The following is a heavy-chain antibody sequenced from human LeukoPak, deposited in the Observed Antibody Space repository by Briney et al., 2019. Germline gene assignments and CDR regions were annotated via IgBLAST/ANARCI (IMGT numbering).Heavy chain of an antibody. CDR1: GHSISSGYY. CDR3: ARHRGDNSNPRYYFHYMDV. CDR2: MYHRGST. J-gene: IGHJ6*03. D-gene: IGHD4-11*01. Sequence: SETLSLTCSVSGHSISSGYYWGWIRQPPGKGLEWIGTMYHRGSTYYNPSLKSRVTMSGDTSKNHFSLKLSSVIAADAAVYYCARHRGDNSNPRYYFHYMDVWGKGTTDTVSS. V-gene: IGHV4-38-2*01.